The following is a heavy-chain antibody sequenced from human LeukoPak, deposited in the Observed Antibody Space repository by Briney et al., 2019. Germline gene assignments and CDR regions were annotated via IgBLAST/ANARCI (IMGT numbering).Heavy chain of an antibody. CDR1: GFTFSSYS. CDR2: ISSSSSYI. Sequence: GRSLRLSCAASGFTFSSYSMNWVRQAPGKGLEWVSSISSSSSYIYYADSVKGRFTISRDNAKNSLYLQMNSLRAEDTAVYYCARDHGDSNFDYWGQGTLVTVSS. J-gene: IGHJ4*02. D-gene: IGHD4-17*01. CDR3: ARDHGDSNFDY. V-gene: IGHV3-21*01.